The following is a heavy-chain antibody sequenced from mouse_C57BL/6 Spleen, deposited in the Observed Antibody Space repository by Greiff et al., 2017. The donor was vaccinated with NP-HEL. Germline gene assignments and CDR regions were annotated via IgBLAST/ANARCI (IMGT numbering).Heavy chain of an antibody. J-gene: IGHJ4*01. Sequence: QVQLQQPGAELVKPGASVKLSCKASGYTFTSYWMHWVKQRPGQGLEWIGMIHPNSGSTNYNEKFKSKATLTVDKSSSTAYMQLSSLTSEDSAVYYCARGRYYGSSSYYYAMDYWGQGTSVTVSS. V-gene: IGHV1-64*01. CDR2: IHPNSGST. CDR1: GYTFTSYW. CDR3: ARGRYYGSSSYYYAMDY. D-gene: IGHD1-1*01.